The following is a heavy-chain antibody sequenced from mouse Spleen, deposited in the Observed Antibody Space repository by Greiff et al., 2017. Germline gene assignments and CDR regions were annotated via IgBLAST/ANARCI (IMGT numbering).Heavy chain of an antibody. CDR2: ISYDGSN. CDR1: GYSITSGYY. D-gene: IGHD2-4*01. V-gene: IGHV3-6*01. Sequence: DVKLQESGPGLVKPSQSLSLTCSVTGYSITSGYYWNWIRQFPGNKLEWMGYISYDGSNNYNPSLKNRISITRDTSKNQFFLKLNSVTTEDTATYYCAIYYDYDDGVDYWGQGTTLTVSS. CDR3: AIYYDYDDGVDY. J-gene: IGHJ2*01.